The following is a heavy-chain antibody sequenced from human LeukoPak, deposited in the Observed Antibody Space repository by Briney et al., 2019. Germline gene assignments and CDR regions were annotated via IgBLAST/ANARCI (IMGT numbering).Heavy chain of an antibody. Sequence: SETLSLTCTVSGGSISSYYWSWIRQPPGKGLEWIGYIYCSGSTNYNPSLKSRVTISVDTSKNQFSLKLSSVTAADTAVYYCARRNGGFDPWGQGTLVTVSS. CDR1: GGSISSYY. J-gene: IGHJ5*02. D-gene: IGHD2-8*01. CDR3: ARRNGGFDP. V-gene: IGHV4-59*01. CDR2: IYCSGST.